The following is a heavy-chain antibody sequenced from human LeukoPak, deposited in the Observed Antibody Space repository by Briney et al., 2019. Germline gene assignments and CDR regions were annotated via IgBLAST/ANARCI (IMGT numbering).Heavy chain of an antibody. V-gene: IGHV3-30*04. CDR2: ISYDGSNK. CDR3: ARGETVAGTWLDP. Sequence: PGGSLRLSCAASGFTFSSYAMHWVRQAPGKGLEWVAVISYDGSNKFYADSVKGRFTISRDNSKNPLYLQMNSLRAEDTAVYYCARGETVAGTWLDPWGQGTLVTVSS. J-gene: IGHJ5*02. CDR1: GFTFSSYA. D-gene: IGHD6-19*01.